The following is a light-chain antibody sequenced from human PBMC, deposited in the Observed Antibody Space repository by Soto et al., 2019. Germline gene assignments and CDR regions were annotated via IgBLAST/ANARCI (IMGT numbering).Light chain of an antibody. CDR3: CSYVGATTYV. CDR1: SSDVGGFDY. CDR2: EGI. V-gene: IGLV2-8*01. J-gene: IGLJ1*01. Sequence: QSVLTQPPSASGSPGQSVTISCTGTSSDVGGFDYVSWHQQHPGKAPKVIIYEGIKRPSGVSNRFSGAISGSTASLTISGLQAEDEADYYCCSYVGATTYVFGSGTKLTVL.